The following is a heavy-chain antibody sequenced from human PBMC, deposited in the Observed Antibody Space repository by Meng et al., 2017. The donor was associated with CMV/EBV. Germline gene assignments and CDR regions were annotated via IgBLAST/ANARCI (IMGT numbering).Heavy chain of an antibody. D-gene: IGHD6-13*01. CDR1: GGSISSRCDY. Sequence: QQQQGESGPGLVQPSGTLAHTCTGTGGSISSRCDYWGWICPPTGKVLEWSGSIYYSGSTYYNPTPKSRVTISVDTSKNQFSLKLSSVTAADTAVYYCARGGIAAAGLHWGQGTLVTVSS. CDR3: ARGGIAAAGLH. J-gene: IGHJ4*02. V-gene: IGHV4-39*07. CDR2: IYYSGST.